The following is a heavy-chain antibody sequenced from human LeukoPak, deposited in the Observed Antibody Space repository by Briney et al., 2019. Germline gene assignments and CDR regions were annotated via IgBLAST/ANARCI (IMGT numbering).Heavy chain of an antibody. Sequence: PGGSLRLSCAASGFTFSSYAMSWVRQAPGKGLEWVSGISGSGGSTYYADSVKGRFTISRDNSKNTLYLQMNSLRAEDTAVYYCARDTSRSGWYVDWFDPWGQGTLVTVSS. CDR3: ARDTSRSGWYVDWFDP. J-gene: IGHJ5*02. CDR2: ISGSGGST. V-gene: IGHV3-23*01. D-gene: IGHD6-19*01. CDR1: GFTFSSYA.